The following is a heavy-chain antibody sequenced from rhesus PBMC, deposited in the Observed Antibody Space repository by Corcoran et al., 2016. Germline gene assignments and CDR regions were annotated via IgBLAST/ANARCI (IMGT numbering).Heavy chain of an antibody. CDR3: TRGVYGSGSYSGDY. CDR2: INGDSGYP. D-gene: IGHD3-28*01. V-gene: IGHV4-80*01. J-gene: IGHJ4*01. Sequence: QVQLQESGPGLVKPSETLSLTCAVSGVSFTNYWWSWIRQPPGKGLEWFGEINGDSGYPNYNPSLKSRVTISRDASKTQFSLKLSSATAADTAVYYCTRGVYGSGSYSGDYWGQGVLVTVSS. CDR1: GVSFTNYW.